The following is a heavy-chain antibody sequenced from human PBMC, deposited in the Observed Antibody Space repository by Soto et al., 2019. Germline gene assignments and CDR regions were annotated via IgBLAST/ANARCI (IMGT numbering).Heavy chain of an antibody. J-gene: IGHJ4*02. CDR2: IYSSGST. CDR1: GGSISSDGYY. CDR3: ASWGITIFGVVAPFEY. V-gene: IGHV4-31*03. Sequence: SETLSLTCTVSGGSISSDGYYWSWIRQHPGKGLEWIGYIYSSGSTYYNPSLRSRVTISVDTSKNQFSLKLSSVTAADTAVYYCASWGITIFGVVAPFEYWGQGTLVTVS. D-gene: IGHD3-3*01.